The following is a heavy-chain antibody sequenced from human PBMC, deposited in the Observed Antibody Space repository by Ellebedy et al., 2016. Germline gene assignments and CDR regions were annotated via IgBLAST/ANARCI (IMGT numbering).Heavy chain of an antibody. J-gene: IGHJ4*02. Sequence: GESLKISXAASGFTFSNYPMHWVRQAPGKGLESVSAISNNGGTTYYADSVKGRFTISRDNSKNTLYLQMGSLRADDMAVYYCAREGTAGSLDSWGQGTLVTVSS. V-gene: IGHV3-64*02. D-gene: IGHD1-7*01. CDR3: AREGTAGSLDS. CDR2: ISNNGGTT. CDR1: GFTFSNYP.